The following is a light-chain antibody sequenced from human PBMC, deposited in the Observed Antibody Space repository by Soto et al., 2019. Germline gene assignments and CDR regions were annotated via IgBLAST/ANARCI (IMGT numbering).Light chain of an antibody. CDR2: GAS. Sequence: EIVMTQSPATLSVSPGERATLSCRASQSVSRNLAWYQQKPGQAPRLLICGASTRATGIPGRFSGSGSGTDFTLTISSLQSEDFAVYYCQQYSNWPPWTFGQGTKVEIK. V-gene: IGKV3-15*01. CDR3: QQYSNWPPWT. CDR1: QSVSRN. J-gene: IGKJ1*01.